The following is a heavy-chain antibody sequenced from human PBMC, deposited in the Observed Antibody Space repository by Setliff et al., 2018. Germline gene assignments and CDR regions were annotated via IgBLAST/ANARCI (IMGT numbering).Heavy chain of an antibody. Sequence: ASVKVSCKTSGYTFNTHSIYWVRQAPGQGLEWMGRINPHNGDVKYGPKFHDRVTLNRDTSRSTAYMELRSLTSDDTAVYYCARGGGLLSSYAYFQYMDVWGKGTSLTVSS. J-gene: IGHJ6*03. CDR3: ARGGGLLSSYAYFQYMDV. V-gene: IGHV1-2*06. CDR1: GYTFNTHS. CDR2: INPHNGDV. D-gene: IGHD3-10*01.